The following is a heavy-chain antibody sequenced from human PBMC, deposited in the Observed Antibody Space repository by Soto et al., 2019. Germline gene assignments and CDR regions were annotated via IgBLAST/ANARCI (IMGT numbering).Heavy chain of an antibody. CDR3: ASDSPGYGDYVLFDY. CDR1: GDSVSSNSAA. V-gene: IGHV6-1*01. Sequence: QVQLQQSGPGLVKPSQTLSLTCAISGDSVSSNSAAWNWIRQSPSRGLEWLGRTYYRSKWYNDYAVSVKSRITINPATSKSKCYLQLNSVTPDDTAVYYCASDSPGYGDYVLFDYLGQGTLVTVSS. CDR2: TYYRSKWYN. J-gene: IGHJ4*02. D-gene: IGHD4-17*01.